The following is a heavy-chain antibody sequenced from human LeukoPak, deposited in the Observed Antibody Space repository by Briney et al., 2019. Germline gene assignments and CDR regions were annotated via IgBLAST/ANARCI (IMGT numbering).Heavy chain of an antibody. J-gene: IGHJ6*03. CDR3: AKTTVTSEEYFYYYMDV. Sequence: ASVKVSCKTSGYTFTSYGLSWVRQAPGQGLEWMGCIITYNGNTYYSKKLKGRVTMNTDTSTSTAYMELRSLRSDDTAVYYCAKTTVTSEEYFYYYMDVWGEGTTVTVSS. CDR2: IITYNGNT. CDR1: GYTFTSYG. V-gene: IGHV1-18*01. D-gene: IGHD4-17*01.